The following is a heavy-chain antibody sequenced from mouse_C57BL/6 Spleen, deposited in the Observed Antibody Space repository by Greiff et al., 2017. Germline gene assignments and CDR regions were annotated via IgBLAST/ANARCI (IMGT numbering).Heavy chain of an antibody. J-gene: IGHJ4*01. CDR3: DRGGSYGTVYAMDY. V-gene: IGHV1-64*01. Sequence: QVQLQQPGAELVKPGASVKLSCKASGYTFTSYWMHWVKQRPGQGLEWIGMIYPNSGSTNYNEKFKNKATLTVDKSSSTAYMQLSSLTTEDSAVYDCDRGGSYGTVYAMDYWGQGTSVTVSS. D-gene: IGHD1-1*02. CDR2: IYPNSGST. CDR1: GYTFTSYW.